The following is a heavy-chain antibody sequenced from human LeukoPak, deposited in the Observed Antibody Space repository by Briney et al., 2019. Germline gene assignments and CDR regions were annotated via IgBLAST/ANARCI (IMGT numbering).Heavy chain of an antibody. D-gene: IGHD3-10*01. CDR3: ANGGGGMVRGDLDY. CDR1: VFTFSSSV. J-gene: IGHJ4*02. Sequence: GGSLRLSCAASVFTFSSSVMTWVRQAPGKGLEWVSAISGSGGSTYYADSVKGRFTISRDNSKNTLYLQMNSLRAEDTAVYYCANGGGGMVRGDLDYWGQGTLVTVSS. CDR2: ISGSGGST. V-gene: IGHV3-23*01.